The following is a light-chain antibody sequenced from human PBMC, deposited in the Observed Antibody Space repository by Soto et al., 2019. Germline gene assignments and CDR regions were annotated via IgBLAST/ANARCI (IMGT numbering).Light chain of an antibody. CDR2: GAS. V-gene: IGKV3-20*01. CDR1: QSVSSSH. CDR3: QQYGSSRT. J-gene: IGKJ4*01. Sequence: EIVLTQSPGTLSLSPGEIATLSCRASQSVSSSHLAWYQQKPGLAPRLLIYGASIRATGIPDRFSGSGSGTDFTITITRPESEDFAVYYCQQYGSSRTFGGGTKVEIK.